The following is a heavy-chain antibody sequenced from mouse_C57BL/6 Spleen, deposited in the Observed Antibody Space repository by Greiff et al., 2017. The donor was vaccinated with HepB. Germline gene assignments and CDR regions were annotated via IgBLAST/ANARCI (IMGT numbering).Heavy chain of an antibody. CDR2: IYPGDGDT. CDR3: ARQGYDYYFDY. CDR1: GYAFSSSW. Sequence: VKLMESGPELVKPGASVKISCKASGYAFSSSWMNWVKQRPGKGLEWIGRIYPGDGDTNYNGKFKGKATLTADKSSSTAYMQLSSLTSEDSAVYFCARQGYDYYFDYWGQGTTLTVSS. J-gene: IGHJ2*01. D-gene: IGHD2-4*01. V-gene: IGHV1-82*01.